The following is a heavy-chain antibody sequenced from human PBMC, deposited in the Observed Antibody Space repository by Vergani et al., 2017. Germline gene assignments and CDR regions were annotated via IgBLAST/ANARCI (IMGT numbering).Heavy chain of an antibody. CDR2: VTGGGGST. Sequence: EVQLLESGGSLKQPGGSVRLSCAASGFTFSTYAMHWVRQAPGKGLEWVSAVTGGGGSTYYADSFKGRFIISRDNSRDPLYLQMNSLLPEDTATYYCVIDAWSDENFFDSGGQGTLVTVS. V-gene: IGHV3-23*01. CDR3: VIDAWSDENFFDS. D-gene: IGHD3-3*01. CDR1: GFTFSTYA. J-gene: IGHJ4*02.